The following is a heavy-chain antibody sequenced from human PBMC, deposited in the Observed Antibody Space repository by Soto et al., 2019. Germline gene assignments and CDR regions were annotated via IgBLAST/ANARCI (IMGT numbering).Heavy chain of an antibody. CDR2: ISSRSSTI. D-gene: IGHD2-21*01. Sequence: EVPLVESGGGLVQPGGSLRLSCAASGFTFSSYSMNWVRQAPGKGLEWVSYISSRSSTIYYADSVKGRFTISRDNAKNSLYLQMNSLRDEDTAVYYCAGDAYWPRWFDPWGQGTLVTVSS. CDR3: AGDAYWPRWFDP. J-gene: IGHJ5*02. V-gene: IGHV3-48*02. CDR1: GFTFSSYS.